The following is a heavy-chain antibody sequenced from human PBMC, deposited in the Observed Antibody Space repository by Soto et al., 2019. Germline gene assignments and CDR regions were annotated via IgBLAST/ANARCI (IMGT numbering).Heavy chain of an antibody. J-gene: IGHJ4*02. Sequence: QPGGSLRLSCAASGFTFSSYAMNWVRQAPGKGLEWVSAISGSGDSTYYADSVKGRFTISRDNAKNTLYLQMNRLRAEDTAVYYCAKEERAERELRHFDYWGQGTLVTVSS. D-gene: IGHD3-10*01. CDR3: AKEERAERELRHFDY. V-gene: IGHV3-23*01. CDR2: ISGSGDST. CDR1: GFTFSSYA.